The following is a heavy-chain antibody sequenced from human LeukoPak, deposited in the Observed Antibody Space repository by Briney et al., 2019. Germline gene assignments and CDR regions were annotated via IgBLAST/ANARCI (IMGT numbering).Heavy chain of an antibody. V-gene: IGHV3-48*01. CDR3: ARPLWGRLHDYYGIDL. Sequence: GGSLRLSCAASGFSFSSYSMNWVRQAPGKGLEWISYISTSETIYYADSVKGRFTISRDNSKNTLHLQMNSLKIDDTAVYYCARPLWGRLHDYYGIDLWGRGTTVTVSS. CDR2: ISTSETI. D-gene: IGHD4-11*01. CDR1: GFSFSSYS. J-gene: IGHJ6*02.